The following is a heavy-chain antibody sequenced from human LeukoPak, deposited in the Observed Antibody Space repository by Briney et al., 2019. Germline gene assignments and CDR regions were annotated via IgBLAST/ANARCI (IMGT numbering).Heavy chain of an antibody. CDR3: ARDFEPDTAMVHAFDI. CDR1: GYTFTSYA. D-gene: IGHD5-18*01. Sequence: ASVKVSCKASGYTFTSYAISWVRQAPGQGLEWMEWISAYNGNTKYAQKVQGRVTMTTDTSTSTAYMELSSLRSEDTAVYYCARDFEPDTAMVHAFDIWGQGTMVTVSS. J-gene: IGHJ3*02. CDR2: ISAYNGNT. V-gene: IGHV1-18*01.